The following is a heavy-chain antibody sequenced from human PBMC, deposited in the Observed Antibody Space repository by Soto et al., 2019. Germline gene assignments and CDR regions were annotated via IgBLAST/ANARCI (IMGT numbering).Heavy chain of an antibody. J-gene: IGHJ4*02. CDR3: ARDFAYFDS. Sequence: QVQLQESGPGLVKPSETLSLTCTVSGGSFKSGSYSWSWVRQPPGKGLEWIGYVYHNGRTSYHHSLTSRVSISMDTSKYQFSLNLDSVTAADTAVYFCARDFAYFDSWGQGTLVTVSS. V-gene: IGHV4-61*01. CDR2: VYHNGRT. CDR1: GGSFKSGSYS. D-gene: IGHD3-3*01.